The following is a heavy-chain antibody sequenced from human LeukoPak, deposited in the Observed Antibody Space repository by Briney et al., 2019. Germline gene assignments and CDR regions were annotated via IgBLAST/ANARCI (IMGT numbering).Heavy chain of an antibody. D-gene: IGHD3-22*01. J-gene: IGHJ4*02. CDR3: ARGTNYYDSSGYYPSS. CDR1: GFTFDDYG. Sequence: PGGSLRLSCAASGFTFDDYGMSLVRQAPGKGLEWVSGINWNGGSTGYADSVKGRFTIYRDNAKNSLYLQMNSLRAEDTALYYCARGTNYYDSSGYYPSSWGQGTLVTVSS. CDR2: INWNGGST. V-gene: IGHV3-20*04.